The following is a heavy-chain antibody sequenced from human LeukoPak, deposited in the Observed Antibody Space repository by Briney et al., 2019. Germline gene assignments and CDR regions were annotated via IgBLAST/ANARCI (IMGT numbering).Heavy chain of an antibody. CDR3: ATIPIRLGELSFPPSFDY. CDR1: GYTLTELS. D-gene: IGHD3-16*02. Sequence: ASVKVSCKVSGYTLTELSMHWVRQAPGKGLEWMGGFDPEDGETIYAQKFQGRVTMTEDTSTDTAYMELSSLRSEDTAVYYCATIPIRLGELSFPPSFDYWGQGTLVTVSP. V-gene: IGHV1-24*01. CDR2: FDPEDGET. J-gene: IGHJ4*02.